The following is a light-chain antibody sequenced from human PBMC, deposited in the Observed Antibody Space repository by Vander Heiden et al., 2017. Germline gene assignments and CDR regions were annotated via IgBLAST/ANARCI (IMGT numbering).Light chain of an antibody. J-gene: IGKJ1*01. CDR1: QGISSY. CDR2: AAS. Sequence: DIQLTQSPSFLSASVGDRVTITCRASQGISSYLAWYQQKPGKAPKLLIYAASTLQSGVPSRFSGSGSGTEFTLTISSRQPEDFATYYCQHLNSSPRTVGQGTKVEIK. V-gene: IGKV1-9*01. CDR3: QHLNSSPRT.